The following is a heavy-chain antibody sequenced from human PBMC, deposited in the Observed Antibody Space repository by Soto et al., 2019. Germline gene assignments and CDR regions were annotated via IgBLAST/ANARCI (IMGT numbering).Heavy chain of an antibody. D-gene: IGHD2-2*01. CDR1: GGTFSSYT. Sequence: ASLKVSCKASGGTFSSYTLSWVRQAPGPGPEWMGRIIPFLGIANYAQKFQGRVTITADKSTSTAYMELSSLRSEDTAVYYCARDLEDCSSTSCYSWGQGTLVTVSS. CDR3: ARDLEDCSSTSCYS. CDR2: IIPFLGIA. J-gene: IGHJ1*01. V-gene: IGHV1-69*04.